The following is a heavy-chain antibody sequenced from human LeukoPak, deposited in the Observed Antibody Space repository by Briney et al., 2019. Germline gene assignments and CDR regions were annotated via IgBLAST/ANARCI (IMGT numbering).Heavy chain of an antibody. CDR1: GFTFSSYA. Sequence: PGGSLRLSCAASGFTFSSYAMSWVRQAPGKGLEWVSAISSTSVGTFYVDSVKGRFTISRDNSKDTLYLQMNSLRAEDTALYYCAKGRGSWATDYWGQGALVTVSS. D-gene: IGHD6-13*01. V-gene: IGHV3-23*01. J-gene: IGHJ4*02. CDR3: AKGRGSWATDY. CDR2: ISSTSVGT.